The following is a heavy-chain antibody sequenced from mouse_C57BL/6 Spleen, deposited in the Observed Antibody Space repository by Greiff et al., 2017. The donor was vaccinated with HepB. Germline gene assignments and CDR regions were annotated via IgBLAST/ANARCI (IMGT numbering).Heavy chain of an antibody. Sequence: VQLQQSGPELVKPGASVKISCKASGYSFTGYYMNWVKQSPEKSLEWIGEINPSTGGTTYNQKFKAKATLTVDKSSSTAYMQLKSLTSEDSAVYYCARLSTVVAFDYWGQGTTLTVSS. J-gene: IGHJ2*01. CDR2: INPSTGGT. CDR1: GYSFTGYY. CDR3: ARLSTVVAFDY. V-gene: IGHV1-42*01. D-gene: IGHD1-1*01.